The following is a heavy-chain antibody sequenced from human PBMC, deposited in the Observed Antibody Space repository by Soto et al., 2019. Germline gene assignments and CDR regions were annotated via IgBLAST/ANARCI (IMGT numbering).Heavy chain of an antibody. CDR2: IYHSGST. CDR1: GGSISSSNL. V-gene: IGHV4-4*02. D-gene: IGHD4-17*01. J-gene: IGHJ4*02. CDR3: ARTMTTVVTPDYLDY. Sequence: PSETLSLTCAVSGGSISSSNLWSCVRQPPGKGLEWIGEIYHSGSTNYNPSLKSRVTISVDKPKNQFSLKLSSVTAADTAVYYCARTMTTVVTPDYLDYWGQGTLVTVSS.